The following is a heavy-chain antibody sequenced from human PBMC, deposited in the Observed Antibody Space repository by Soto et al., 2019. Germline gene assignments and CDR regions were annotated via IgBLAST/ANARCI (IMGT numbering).Heavy chain of an antibody. CDR3: ARDLGGMDV. CDR1: GFAFSGYD. J-gene: IGHJ6*02. CDR2: IWHDGTNK. D-gene: IGHD7-27*01. V-gene: IGHV3-33*01. Sequence: QVQLVESGGGVVQPGRSLRLSCAASGFAFSGYDMHWVRQAPGKGLEWVTSIWHDGTNKYYAESVKGRFTISRDNSKNTLYLQMNSLRAEDTAVYYCARDLGGMDVWGQGTTVTVS.